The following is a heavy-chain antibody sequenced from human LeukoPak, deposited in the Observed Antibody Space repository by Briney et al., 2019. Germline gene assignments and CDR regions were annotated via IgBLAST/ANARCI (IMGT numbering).Heavy chain of an antibody. CDR2: INPSGGST. CDR3: ARGNFDY. J-gene: IGHJ4*02. V-gene: IGHV1-46*01. CDR1: GYIFTSYY. Sequence: ASVKVSCKASGYIFTSYYIHWVRQAPGQGLEWTGMINPSGGSTTYAQKFQGRVTMTRDTSTSTVYMELSSLRSEDTAVYYCARGNFDYWGQGTLVTVSS.